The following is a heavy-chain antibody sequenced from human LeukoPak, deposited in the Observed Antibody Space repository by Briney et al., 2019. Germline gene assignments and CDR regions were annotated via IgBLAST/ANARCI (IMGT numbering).Heavy chain of an antibody. D-gene: IGHD3-22*01. Sequence: PGGSLRLSCAASGFTFSSYSMNWVRQAPGKGLEWVSSISSSSSYIYYADSVKGRFTISRDNSKNTLYLQMNSLRAEDTAVYYCAKDYGSSGYYYGSGTADYWGQGTLVTVSS. J-gene: IGHJ4*02. CDR1: GFTFSSYS. V-gene: IGHV3-21*04. CDR3: AKDYGSSGYYYGSGTADY. CDR2: ISSSSSYI.